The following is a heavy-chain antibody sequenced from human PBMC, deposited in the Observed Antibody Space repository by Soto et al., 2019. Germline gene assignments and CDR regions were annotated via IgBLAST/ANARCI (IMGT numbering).Heavy chain of an antibody. CDR1: GDSVSSNSAA. J-gene: IGHJ6*01. V-gene: IGHV6-1*01. D-gene: IGHD6-6*01. Sequence: PSPTLSLTCALSGDSVSSNSAAWNWIRQSPSRGLEWLGRTDYRSKWYNDYAVSVKSRITINPDPSKNQFSLQLNSVTPEDTAVYYCARAWRPHYYYGMALCGHGTTVTGSS. CDR3: ARAWRPHYYYGMAL. CDR2: TDYRSKWYN.